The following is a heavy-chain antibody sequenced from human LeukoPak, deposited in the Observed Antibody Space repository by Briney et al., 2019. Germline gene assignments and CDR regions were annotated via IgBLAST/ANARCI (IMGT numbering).Heavy chain of an antibody. CDR2: ISYDGSNK. Sequence: GGSLRLSCAASGFTFSSYAMHWVRQAPGKGLEWVAVISYDGSNKYYADSVKGRFTISRDNSKNTLYLQMNSLRAEDTAVYYCARDGGYCTNGVCPDGYFDYWGQGTLVTVSS. CDR1: GFTFSSYA. CDR3: ARDGGYCTNGVCPDGYFDY. D-gene: IGHD2-8*01. V-gene: IGHV3-30*04. J-gene: IGHJ4*02.